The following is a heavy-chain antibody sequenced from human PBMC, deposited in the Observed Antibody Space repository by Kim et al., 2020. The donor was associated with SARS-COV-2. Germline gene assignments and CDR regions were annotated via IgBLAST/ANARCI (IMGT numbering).Heavy chain of an antibody. CDR3: AVTRRVHYGDYFDY. CDR1: GGSISSSSYY. D-gene: IGHD4-17*01. CDR2: IYYSGST. Sequence: SETLSLTCTVSGGSISSSSYYWGWIRQPPGKGLEWIGSIYYSGSTYYNPSLKSRVTISVDTSKNQFSLKLSSVTAADTAVYYCAVTRRVHYGDYFDYWGQGTLVTVSS. J-gene: IGHJ4*02. V-gene: IGHV4-39*01.